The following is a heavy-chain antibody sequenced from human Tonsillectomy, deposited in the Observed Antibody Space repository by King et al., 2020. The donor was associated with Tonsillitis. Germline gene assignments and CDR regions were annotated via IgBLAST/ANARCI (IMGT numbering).Heavy chain of an antibody. D-gene: IGHD1-7*01. V-gene: IGHV1-2*02. CDR2: INPNSGGT. J-gene: IGHJ3*02. Sequence: QGQLVQSGAEVKKPGASVKVSCKASGYTFTGYYMHWVRQAPGQGLEWMGWINPNSGGTNYAQKFKGRVTRTRDTSISTAYMELSRLRSDDTAVYYCASVYDWNYVGAFDIWGQGTMVTVSS. CDR1: GYTFTGYY. CDR3: ASVYDWNYVGAFDI.